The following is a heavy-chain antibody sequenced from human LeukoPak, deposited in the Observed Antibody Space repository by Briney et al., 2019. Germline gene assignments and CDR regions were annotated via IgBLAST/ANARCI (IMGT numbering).Heavy chain of an antibody. J-gene: IGHJ2*01. CDR1: GYTFTSYG. CDR2: ISAYNGNT. Sequence: ASVKVSCKASGYTFTSYGISWVRQAPGQGLEWMGWISAYNGNTNYAQKLQGRVTMTTDTSTSTAYMELRSLRSDDTAVYYCARVRWPGIAASGTRASWFFDLWGRGTLVTVSS. V-gene: IGHV1-18*01. CDR3: ARVRWPGIAASGTRASWFFDL. D-gene: IGHD6-13*01.